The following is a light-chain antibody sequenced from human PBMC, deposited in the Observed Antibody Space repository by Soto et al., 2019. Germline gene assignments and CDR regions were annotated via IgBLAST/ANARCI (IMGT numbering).Light chain of an antibody. CDR1: QGVGSY. J-gene: IGKJ2*01. CDR3: HQSYSSLVYT. Sequence: EIVLTQFPATLSLSPGERATLSCRASQGVGSYLAWYQQKPGQAPRLLIYDASHRATDIPARFSGSGSGTDFTLTISSLEPEDFATYYCHQSYSSLVYTFGPGTKLEIK. CDR2: DAS. V-gene: IGKV3-11*01.